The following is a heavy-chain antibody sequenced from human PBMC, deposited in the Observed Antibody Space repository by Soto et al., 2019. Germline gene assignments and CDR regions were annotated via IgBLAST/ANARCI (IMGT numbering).Heavy chain of an antibody. D-gene: IGHD4-17*01. J-gene: IGHJ4*02. V-gene: IGHV1-2*04. CDR1: GYTFTGYY. Sequence: ASVKVSRKASGYTFTGYYMHWVRQAPGQGLEWMGWINPNSGGTNYAQKFQGWVTMTRDTSISTAYMELSRLRSDDTAVYYCARYVWGADYGDYDEFGGYFDYWGQGTLVTVSS. CDR2: INPNSGGT. CDR3: ARYVWGADYGDYDEFGGYFDY.